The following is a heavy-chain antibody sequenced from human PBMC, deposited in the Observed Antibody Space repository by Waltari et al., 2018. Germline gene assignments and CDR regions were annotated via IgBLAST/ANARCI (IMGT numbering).Heavy chain of an antibody. CDR3: ARLPNGEGYDAFDI. D-gene: IGHD3-10*01. V-gene: IGHV4-59*08. J-gene: IGHJ3*02. CDR2: INYSGRT. CDR1: GGSISTYY. Sequence: QVQLQESGPGLVKPSETLSLTCTVSGGSISTYYWSWIRQPPGKGLVWIGYINYSGRTNYNPSLKSRVTMSVVTSKNQFSLKLSSVTAADTAMYYCARLPNGEGYDAFDIWGQGTMVTVSS.